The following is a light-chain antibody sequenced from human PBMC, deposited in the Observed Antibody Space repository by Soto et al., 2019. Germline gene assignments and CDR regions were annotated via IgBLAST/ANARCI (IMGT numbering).Light chain of an antibody. CDR1: ALPKKY. CDR2: EDS. Sequence: SYELTQPPSVSVSPGQTARITCSGDALPKKYAYWYQQKSGQAPVLVIYEDSQRPSGTPERFSGSSSGTVATLTISGAQEEDEADYYCYSTDSSGNCYVFGTGTKVTV. J-gene: IGLJ1*01. CDR3: YSTDSSGNCYV. V-gene: IGLV3-10*01.